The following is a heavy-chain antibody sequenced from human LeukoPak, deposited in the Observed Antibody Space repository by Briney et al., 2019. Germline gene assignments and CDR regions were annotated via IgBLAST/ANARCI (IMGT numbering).Heavy chain of an antibody. CDR3: ARDSRSGWGNWCDP. Sequence: SETLSLTCTVSGGSISSYNWYWIRQPAGKGLEWIGRIYTSGSTNYNPSLESRVTMSVDTSKNQFSLKLSSVTAADTVVYYCARDSRSGWGNWCDPWSQGTLGTVSS. D-gene: IGHD6-19*01. CDR1: GGSISSYN. V-gene: IGHV4-4*07. J-gene: IGHJ5*02. CDR2: IYTSGST.